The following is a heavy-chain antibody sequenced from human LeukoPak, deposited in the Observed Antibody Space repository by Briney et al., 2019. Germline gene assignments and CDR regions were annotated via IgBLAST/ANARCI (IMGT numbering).Heavy chain of an antibody. CDR2: IIPILGIA. V-gene: IGHV1-69*04. Sequence: ASVKVSCMAPVGTFSSYAISWVRQAPGQGLECRGSIIPILGIANYAQKFQGRVTITADKSTSTAYMELSSLRSEDKAVYYCSRAGGLWNCDYWGQG. CDR3: SRAGGLWNCDY. J-gene: IGHJ4*02. CDR1: VGTFSSYA. D-gene: IGHD3-10*01.